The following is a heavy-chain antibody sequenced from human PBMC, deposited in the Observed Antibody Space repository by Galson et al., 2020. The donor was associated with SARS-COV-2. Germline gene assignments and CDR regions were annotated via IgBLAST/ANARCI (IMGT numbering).Heavy chain of an antibody. J-gene: IGHJ6*02. Sequence: ASVKVSCQASGYTFSGYYMHWVRQAPGQGLEWMGWINPNSGGTNYAQKFQGRVTMTRDTSMNTAYMDLARLRSDDTAVYYCAVAGVYYDKGMDVWGQGTTVTVSS. CDR2: INPNSGGT. D-gene: IGHD3-10*01. V-gene: IGHV1-2*02. CDR1: GYTFSGYY. CDR3: AVAGVYYDKGMDV.